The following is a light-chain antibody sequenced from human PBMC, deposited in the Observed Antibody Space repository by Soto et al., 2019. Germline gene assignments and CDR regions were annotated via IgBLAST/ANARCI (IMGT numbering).Light chain of an antibody. CDR3: QTWGSGIQV. J-gene: IGLJ2*01. V-gene: IGLV4-69*01. Sequence: HLVLTQSPSASASLGASVKFTCTLSSGHSSYAIAWHQQQPEKGPRYLMKLNSDGSHSKGDGIPDRFSGSSSGAERYLTISRLQSEDEADYYCQTWGSGIQVFGGGTKLTVL. CDR2: LNSDGSH. CDR1: SGHSSYA.